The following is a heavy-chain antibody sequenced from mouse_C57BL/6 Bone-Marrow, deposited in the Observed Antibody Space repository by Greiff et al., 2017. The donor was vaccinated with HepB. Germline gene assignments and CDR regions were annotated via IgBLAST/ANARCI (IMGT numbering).Heavy chain of an antibody. J-gene: IGHJ2*01. V-gene: IGHV1-81*01. CDR2: IYPRSGNT. Sequence: VQLVESGAELARPGASVKLSCKASGYTFTSYGISWVKQRTGQGLEWIGEIYPRSGNTYYNEKFKGKATLTADKSSSTAYMELRSLTSEDSAVYFCARSYYGSSYDFDYWGQGTTLTVSS. CDR1: GYTFTSYG. D-gene: IGHD1-1*01. CDR3: ARSYYGSSYDFDY.